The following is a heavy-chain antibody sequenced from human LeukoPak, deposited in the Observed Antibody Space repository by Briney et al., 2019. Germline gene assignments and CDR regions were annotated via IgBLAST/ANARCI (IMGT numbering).Heavy chain of an antibody. J-gene: IGHJ4*02. CDR2: ISSSGSTI. V-gene: IGHV3-48*03. Sequence: GGSLRLSCAASGLTFSSYEMNWVRQAPGKGLEWVSYISSSGSTIYYADSVKGRFTISRDNAKNSLYLQMNSLRAEDTAVYYCASTFSSWYLGYWGQGTLVTVSS. D-gene: IGHD6-13*01. CDR1: GLTFSSYE. CDR3: ASTFSSWYLGY.